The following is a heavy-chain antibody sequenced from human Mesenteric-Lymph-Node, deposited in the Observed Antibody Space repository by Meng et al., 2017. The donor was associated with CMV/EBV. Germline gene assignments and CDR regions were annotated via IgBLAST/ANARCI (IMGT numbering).Heavy chain of an antibody. CDR2: INHSGST. CDR1: GGSFSGYY. Sequence: QVQLQQAGAGLFEPSETLSVTCAVYGGSFSGYYWNWIRQSPEKGLEWIGEINHSGSTTYNPSFTSRIIISVDTSTNQISLNMSSVTAADTAVYYCARGSSYDILTGYFDYWGQGALVTVSS. CDR3: ARGSSYDILTGYFDY. D-gene: IGHD3-9*01. J-gene: IGHJ4*02. V-gene: IGHV4-34*01.